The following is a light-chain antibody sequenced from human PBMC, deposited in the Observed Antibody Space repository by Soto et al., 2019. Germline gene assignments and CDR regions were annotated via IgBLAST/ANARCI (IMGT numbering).Light chain of an antibody. J-gene: IGLJ1*01. CDR1: SSNIGANYD. Sequence: QSVLTQPPSVSGAPGQRVTISCTGSSSNIGANYDVHWYQHRPGTAPKLLIFGNNNRPSGVPDRFSGSKSGTSASLAITGLQAEDEGDYYCQSYDSTLSVRYVFGTGTKVTVL. V-gene: IGLV1-40*01. CDR2: GNN. CDR3: QSYDSTLSVRYV.